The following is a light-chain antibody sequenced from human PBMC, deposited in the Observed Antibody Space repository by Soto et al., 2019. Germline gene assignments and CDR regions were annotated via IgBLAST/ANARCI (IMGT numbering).Light chain of an antibody. CDR2: AAS. CDR3: QQSYSTPRT. CDR1: QSISSY. Sequence: DIQMTQSPSSLSASVGDRVTITCRASQSISSYLNWYQQKPGKAPKLLIYAASSLQSGVPSRFSGSGSWTDFTLPISSLQPEDFATYYCQQSYSTPRTFGPGTKVDIK. V-gene: IGKV1-39*01. J-gene: IGKJ3*01.